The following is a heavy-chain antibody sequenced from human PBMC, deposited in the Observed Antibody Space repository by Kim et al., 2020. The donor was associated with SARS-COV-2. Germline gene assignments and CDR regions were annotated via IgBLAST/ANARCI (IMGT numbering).Heavy chain of an antibody. CDR2: ISGSGGST. D-gene: IGHD3-3*01. J-gene: IGHJ6*02. Sequence: GGSLRLSCAASGFTFSSYAMSWVRQAPGKGLEWVSAISGSGGSTCYADSVKGRFTISRDNSKNTLYLQMNSLRAEDTAVYYCAKDLFQRITIFGVVIIPVLDGMDVWGQGTTVTVSS. CDR3: AKDLFQRITIFGVVIIPVLDGMDV. CDR1: GFTFSSYA. V-gene: IGHV3-23*01.